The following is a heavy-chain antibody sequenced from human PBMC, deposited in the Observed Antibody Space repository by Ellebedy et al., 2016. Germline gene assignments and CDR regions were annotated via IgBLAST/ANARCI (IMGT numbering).Heavy chain of an antibody. D-gene: IGHD3-10*01. CDR2: ISWNSGSI. Sequence: SLKISXAASGFTFDDYAMHWVRQAPGKGLEWVSGISWNSGSIGYADSVKGRFTISRDNAKNSLYLQMNSLRAEDTALYYCAKDIGYGSGRSFDYWGQGTLVTVSS. J-gene: IGHJ4*02. CDR3: AKDIGYGSGRSFDY. CDR1: GFTFDDYA. V-gene: IGHV3-9*01.